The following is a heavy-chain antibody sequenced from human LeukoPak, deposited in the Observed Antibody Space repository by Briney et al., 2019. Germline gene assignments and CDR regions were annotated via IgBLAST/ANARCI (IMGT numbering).Heavy chain of an antibody. D-gene: IGHD2-2*01. J-gene: IGHJ6*02. CDR3: AREGYCSSTSCYSYYYYYGMDV. V-gene: IGHV4-4*07. CDR2: IYTSGSS. Sequence: SETLSLTCTVSDGSISSYYWSWIRQPAGKGLEWIGRIYTSGSSNYNPSLKSRVTMSVDTSKNQFSLKLSSVTAADTAVYYCAREGYCSSTSCYSYYYYYGMDVWGQGTTVTVSS. CDR1: DGSISSYY.